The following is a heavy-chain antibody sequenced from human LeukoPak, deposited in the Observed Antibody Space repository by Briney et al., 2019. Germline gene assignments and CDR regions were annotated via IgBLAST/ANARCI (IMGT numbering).Heavy chain of an antibody. V-gene: IGHV1-3*01. CDR2: INAGNGNT. D-gene: IGHD3-22*01. Sequence: ASVKVSCKASGYTFTSYAMHWVRQAPGQRLEWMGWINAGNGNTKYSQKFQGRVTITRDTSASTAYMELSSLRSEDTAVYYCARAITYFVPYYYDSSGIRGPPGGYWGQGTLVTASS. J-gene: IGHJ4*02. CDR1: GYTFTSYA. CDR3: ARAITYFVPYYYDSSGIRGPPGGY.